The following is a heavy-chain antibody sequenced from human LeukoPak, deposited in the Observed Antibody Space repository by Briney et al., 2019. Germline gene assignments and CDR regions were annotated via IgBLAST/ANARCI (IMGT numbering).Heavy chain of an antibody. CDR2: ISAYNGNT. CDR1: GYTFTSYG. D-gene: IGHD2-21*02. CDR3: ARLGHIVVVTANYYFDY. J-gene: IGHJ4*02. Sequence: ASVKVSCKASGYTFTSYGISWVRQAPGQGLEWMGWISAYNGNTNYAQKLQGRVTMTTDTSTSTAYMELRSLRSDDTAVYYCARLGHIVVVTANYYFDYWGQGTQVTVSS. V-gene: IGHV1-18*01.